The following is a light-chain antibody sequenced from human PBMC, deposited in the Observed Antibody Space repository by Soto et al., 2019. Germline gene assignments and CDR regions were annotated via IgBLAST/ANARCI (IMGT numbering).Light chain of an antibody. V-gene: IGLV2-23*02. J-gene: IGLJ3*02. CDR1: SNDVGGYNL. CDR3: CSHVGGSSPQWV. CDR2: EVN. Sequence: QSALTQPASVSGSPGQSITISCTGTSNDVGGYNLVSWFQQHPGKASKLMISEVNKRPSGVSNRFSGSKSANTASLTISGLQAEDEADYYCCSHVGGSSPQWVFGGGTKLTVL.